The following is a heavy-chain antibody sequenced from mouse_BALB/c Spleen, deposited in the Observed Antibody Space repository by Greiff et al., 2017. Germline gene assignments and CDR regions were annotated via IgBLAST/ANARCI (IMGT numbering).Heavy chain of an antibody. D-gene: IGHD4-1*01. V-gene: IGHV5-17*02. CDR3: ARLGEMDY. J-gene: IGHJ4*01. CDR1: GFTFSSFG. CDR2: ISSGSSTI. Sequence: EVQLVESGGGLVQPGGSRKLSCAASGFTFSSFGMHWVRQAPEKGLEWVAYISSGSSTIYYADTVKGRFTISRDNPKNTLFLQMTSLRSEDTAMYYCARLGEMDYWGQGTSVTVSS.